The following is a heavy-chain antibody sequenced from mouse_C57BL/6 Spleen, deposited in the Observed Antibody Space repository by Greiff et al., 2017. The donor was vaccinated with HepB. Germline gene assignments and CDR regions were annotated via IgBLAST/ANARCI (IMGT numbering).Heavy chain of an antibody. J-gene: IGHJ1*03. CDR2: LYPGDGDT. V-gene: IGHV1-82*01. Sequence: SGPELVKPGASVKISCKASGYAFSSSWMNWVKQRPGKGLEWIGRLYPGDGDTNYNGKFKGKATLTADKSSSTAYMQLSSLTSEDSAVYFCARSTGGWYFDVWGTGTTVTVSS. CDR1: GYAFSSSW. D-gene: IGHD2-1*01. CDR3: ARSTGGWYFDV.